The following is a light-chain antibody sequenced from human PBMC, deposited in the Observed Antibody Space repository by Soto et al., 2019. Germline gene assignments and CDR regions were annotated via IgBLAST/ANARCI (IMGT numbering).Light chain of an antibody. J-gene: IGKJ1*01. CDR2: KAS. V-gene: IGKV1-5*03. Sequence: DIQMTQSPSTLSGSVGDRVTITCRASQTISSWLAWDQQKPGKAPKLLIYKASTLKSGVPSRFSGSGSGTEFSLTISSLQPDDFATYYCQHYNSYSEAFGKGAKVDIK. CDR3: QHYNSYSEA. CDR1: QTISSW.